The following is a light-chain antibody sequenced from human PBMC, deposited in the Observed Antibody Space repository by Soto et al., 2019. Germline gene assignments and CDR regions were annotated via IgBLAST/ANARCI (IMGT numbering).Light chain of an antibody. J-gene: IGKJ5*01. CDR3: QQYNNWPPIT. CDR1: QSVSNN. Sequence: VVLGKSPDPPAFSTREKNTPSFRASQSVSNNLAWYQQKPGQAPRLLIYGASTRATGIPARFSGSGSGTEFTLTISSLQSEDFAVYYCQQYNNWPPITFGQGTRLEIK. CDR2: GAS. V-gene: IGKV3-15*01.